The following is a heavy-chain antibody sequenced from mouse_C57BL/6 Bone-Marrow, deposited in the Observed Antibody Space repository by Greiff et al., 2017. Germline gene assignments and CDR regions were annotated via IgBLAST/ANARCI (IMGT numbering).Heavy chain of an antibody. D-gene: IGHD2-1*01. CDR2: IFPGSGST. CDR1: GYTFTSYW. J-gene: IGHJ4*01. CDR3: ARVYYCYAMDY. V-gene: IGHV1-55*01. Sequence: QVQLQQPGAELVKPGASVTMSCKASGYTFTSYWLTWVKQRPGQGLEWIGDIFPGSGSTNYNEKFKSKATLTVDTSSSPAYMQLSSLTSEDSAVYYCARVYYCYAMDYWGQGTSVTVSS.